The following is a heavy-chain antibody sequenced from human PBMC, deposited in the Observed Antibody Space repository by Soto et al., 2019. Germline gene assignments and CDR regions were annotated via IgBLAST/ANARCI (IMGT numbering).Heavy chain of an antibody. V-gene: IGHV3-23*01. CDR3: ATASEWLFGNWFDP. Sequence: GGSLRRSGSASGFSFTDLAMSCVRQPPGKGLGLVSSSSGTRGRTHYADSVKGRFSISRDNSRNTMSLQMNSLRAEDTALYYCATASEWLFGNWFDPWGQGTLVTVSS. CDR1: GFSFTDLA. CDR2: SSGTRGRT. D-gene: IGHD3-3*01. J-gene: IGHJ5*02.